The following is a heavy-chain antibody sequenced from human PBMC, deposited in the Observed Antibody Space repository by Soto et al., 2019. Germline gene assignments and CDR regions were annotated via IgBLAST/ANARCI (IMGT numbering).Heavy chain of an antibody. J-gene: IGHJ4*02. CDR3: ARDYYKYYDSSGYYRSPAY. D-gene: IGHD3-22*01. CDR1: GFTFSSYA. CDR2: ISYDGSDK. V-gene: IGHV3-30-3*01. Sequence: GGSLRLSCAASGFTFSSYAMHWVRQAPGKGLEWVTLISYDGSDKDYADSVKGRFTISRDNSRNTLFLQMNSLRAEDTAVYYCARDYYKYYDSSGYYRSPAYWGQGTLVTVSS.